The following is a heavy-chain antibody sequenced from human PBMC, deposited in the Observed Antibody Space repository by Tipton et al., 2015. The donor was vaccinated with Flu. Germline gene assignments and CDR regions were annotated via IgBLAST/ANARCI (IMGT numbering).Heavy chain of an antibody. J-gene: IGHJ4*02. CDR1: GHSISSDYY. CDR3: ARHTGDSVRGVIDY. D-gene: IGHD3-10*02. Sequence: TLSLTCTISGHSISSDYYWGWVRRPPGKELEWIGTIYHSGTTYYNPSLKSRLTISVDTSKNQFSLRLSSVTAADTAVYYCARHTGDSVRGVIDYWGQGTLVTVSS. CDR2: IYHSGTT. V-gene: IGHV4-38-2*02.